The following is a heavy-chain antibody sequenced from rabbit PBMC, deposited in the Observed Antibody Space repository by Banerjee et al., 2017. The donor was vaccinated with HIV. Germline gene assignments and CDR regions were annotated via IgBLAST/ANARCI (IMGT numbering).Heavy chain of an antibody. J-gene: IGHJ4*01. Sequence: QSLEESGGDLVKPGASLTLTCTASGFDFSSNAMCWVRQAPGKGLEWIACIATGTSVNTYYASLAKGRFTISKTSSTTVTLQMTSLTAADTATYFCARGYACYALGLWGPGTLVTVS. CDR3: ARGYACYALGL. V-gene: IGHV1S40*01. CDR1: GFDFSSNA. CDR2: IATGTSVNT. D-gene: IGHD6-1*01.